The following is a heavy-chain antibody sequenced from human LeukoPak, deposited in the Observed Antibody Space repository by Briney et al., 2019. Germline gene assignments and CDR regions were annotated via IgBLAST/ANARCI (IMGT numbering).Heavy chain of an antibody. CDR2: ISAYNGNT. CDR3: ARDLRSYYGSGSFNY. CDR1: GYTFTSYG. J-gene: IGHJ4*02. D-gene: IGHD3-10*01. Sequence: ASVKVSCKASGYTFTSYGISWVRQAPGQGLEWMGWISAYNGNTNYAQELQGRVTMTTDTSTSTAYMELRSLRSDDTAVYYCARDLRSYYGSGSFNYWGQGTLVTVSS. V-gene: IGHV1-18*01.